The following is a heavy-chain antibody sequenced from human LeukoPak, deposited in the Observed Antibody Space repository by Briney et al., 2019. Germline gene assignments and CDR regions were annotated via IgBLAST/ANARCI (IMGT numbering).Heavy chain of an antibody. Sequence: PSETLSLTCTVSGGSISSSSYYWGWIRQPPGKGLEWIGSIYYSGSTYYNPSLKSRVTISVDTSKNQFSLKLSSVTAADTAVYYCARYQTPIAAAGSRYAFDIWGQGTMVTVSS. CDR1: GGSISSSSYY. D-gene: IGHD6-13*01. CDR2: IYYSGST. J-gene: IGHJ3*02. V-gene: IGHV4-39*01. CDR3: ARYQTPIAAAGSRYAFDI.